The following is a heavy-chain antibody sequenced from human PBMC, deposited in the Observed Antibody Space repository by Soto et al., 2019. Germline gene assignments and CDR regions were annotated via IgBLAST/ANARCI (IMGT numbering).Heavy chain of an antibody. V-gene: IGHV4-38-2*01. J-gene: IGHJ4*02. CDR1: GFSISTGYY. D-gene: IGHD3-22*01. CDR2: IYHSGTT. CDR3: ARGLYYYDSSGYSPNY. Sequence: SETLSLTCAVSGFSISTGYYWGWIRQPPGKGLEWIATIYHSGTTYSNPSLKSRVTISVDTSKNQFSLKLSSVTAADTAVYYCARGLYYYDSSGYSPNYWGLGTLVTVSS.